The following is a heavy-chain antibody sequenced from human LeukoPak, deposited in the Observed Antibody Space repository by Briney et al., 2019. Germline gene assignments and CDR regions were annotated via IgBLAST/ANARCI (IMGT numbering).Heavy chain of an antibody. D-gene: IGHD3-22*01. CDR3: ARGYDSRLYYDY. CDR2: INPNGGST. V-gene: IGHV1-46*04. J-gene: IGHJ4*02. Sequence: ASVKVSCKASGYTFTGYYMHWVRQAPGQGLEWMGIINPNGGSTSYAQRLQGRVTMTRDTSTSTVYMELSSLRSEDTAIYYCARGYDSRLYYDYWGQGTLVTVSS. CDR1: GYTFTGYY.